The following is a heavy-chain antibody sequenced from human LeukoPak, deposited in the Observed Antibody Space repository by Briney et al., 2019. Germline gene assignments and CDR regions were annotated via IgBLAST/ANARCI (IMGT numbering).Heavy chain of an antibody. V-gene: IGHV3-21*01. D-gene: IGHD5-18*01. CDR3: ARGARVQLWSYFDY. CDR1: GFTFSSYS. J-gene: IGHJ4*02. Sequence: GSLRLSCAASGFTFSSYSMNWVRQAPGKGLEWVSSISSSSSYIYYADSVKGRFTISRDNAKNSLYLQMNSLRAEDTAVYYCARGARVQLWSYFDYWGQGTLVTVSS. CDR2: ISSSSSYI.